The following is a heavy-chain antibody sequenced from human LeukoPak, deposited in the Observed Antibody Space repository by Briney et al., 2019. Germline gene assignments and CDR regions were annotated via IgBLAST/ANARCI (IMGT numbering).Heavy chain of an antibody. D-gene: IGHD2-15*01. J-gene: IGHJ6*02. CDR2: IIPILGIA. Sequence: SVKVSCKASGDTFTSYGISWVRQAPGQGLEWMGWIIPILGIASYAQKFQGRVTITRDKSTTTAYMELSSLRSEDTAVYYCARGRGELPFYYYYGMDVWGQQSTVTVSS. CDR3: ARGRGELPFYYYYGMDV. CDR1: GDTFTSYG. V-gene: IGHV1-69*04.